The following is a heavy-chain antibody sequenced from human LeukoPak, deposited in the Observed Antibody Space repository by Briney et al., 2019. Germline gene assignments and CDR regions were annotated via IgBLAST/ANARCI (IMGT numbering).Heavy chain of an antibody. CDR3: ARDGGIVVGFDP. CDR1: GASISSGDYH. V-gene: IGHV4-30-4*01. J-gene: IGHJ5*02. D-gene: IGHD2-15*01. Sequence: PSETLSLTCTVSGASISSGDYHWHWIRQPPGKGLEWIGFIHDSGSTYYNPSLKSRVSISRDMSKNQLSLMLSSVTAADTAVYYCARDGGIVVGFDPWGQGTLVTVSS. CDR2: IHDSGST.